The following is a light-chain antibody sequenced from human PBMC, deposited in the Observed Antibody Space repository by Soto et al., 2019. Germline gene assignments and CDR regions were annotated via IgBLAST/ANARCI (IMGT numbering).Light chain of an antibody. CDR3: QQYGSSPRVYT. V-gene: IGKV3-20*01. CDR1: QSVSSSY. CDR2: GAS. Sequence: EIVLTQSPGTLSLSPGERATLSCRASQSVSSSYLAWYQQKPGQAPRLLIYGASSRATGIPDRFSGSWSGTDFTLTISRLEPEDFAVYYCQQYGSSPRVYTFGQGTKLEIK. J-gene: IGKJ2*01.